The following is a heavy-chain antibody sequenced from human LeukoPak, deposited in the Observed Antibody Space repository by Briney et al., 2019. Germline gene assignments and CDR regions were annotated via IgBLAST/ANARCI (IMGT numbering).Heavy chain of an antibody. CDR2: ISGSGGRT. CDR1: RFTFSSYA. J-gene: IGHJ6*02. V-gene: IGHV3-23*01. D-gene: IGHD2-21*02. Sequence: GGSLRLSCAASRFTFSSYAMSWVRQAPGKGLEWVAAISGSGGRTYYADSVKGRFTSSRDNSKNTLSLQMNSLRDEDTATYYCAKEVYCGRDCYNPGYGVDVWGQGTTVTVSS. CDR3: AKEVYCGRDCYNPGYGVDV.